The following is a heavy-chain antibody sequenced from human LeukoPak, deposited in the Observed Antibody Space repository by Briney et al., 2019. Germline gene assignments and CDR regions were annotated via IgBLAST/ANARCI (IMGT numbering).Heavy chain of an antibody. Sequence: TGGSLRLSCAASGFTFSSYSMNWVRQAPGKGLEWVSYISSSSSTIYYADSVKGRFTISRDNAKNSLYLQMNSLKDEDTAVYYCARDLSPVVRASPMGYWGQGTLVTVSS. D-gene: IGHD3-10*01. J-gene: IGHJ4*02. CDR2: ISSSSSTI. V-gene: IGHV3-48*02. CDR1: GFTFSSYS. CDR3: ARDLSPVVRASPMGY.